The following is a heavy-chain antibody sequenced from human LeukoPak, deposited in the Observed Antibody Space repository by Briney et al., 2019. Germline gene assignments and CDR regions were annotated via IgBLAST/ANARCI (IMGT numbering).Heavy chain of an antibody. V-gene: IGHV3-15*01. Sequence: NPGGSLRLSCAASGFGFTAAWMSWVRQAPGKGPEWVGRIKSRGGGETTDYAAPVTGRITISRDDSQNTRYLQINGLKIEDTGVYYCAWQTKYDLWRMDYWGLGTLVTVSS. J-gene: IGHJ4*02. CDR1: GFGFTAAW. D-gene: IGHD3-3*01. CDR2: IKSRGGGETT. CDR3: AWQTKYDLWRMDY.